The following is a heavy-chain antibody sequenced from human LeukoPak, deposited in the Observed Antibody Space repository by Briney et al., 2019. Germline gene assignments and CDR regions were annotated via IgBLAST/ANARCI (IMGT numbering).Heavy chain of an antibody. CDR1: GGTFSSYA. D-gene: IGHD3-22*01. Sequence: GASVKVSCKASGGTFSSYAISWVRQAPGQGLEWMGWINPNSGGTNYAQKFQGRVTMTRDTSISTAYMELSRLRSDDTAVYYCARDQLDYYDSSGYYFYWGQGTLVTVSS. CDR2: INPNSGGT. V-gene: IGHV1-2*02. CDR3: ARDQLDYYDSSGYYFY. J-gene: IGHJ4*02.